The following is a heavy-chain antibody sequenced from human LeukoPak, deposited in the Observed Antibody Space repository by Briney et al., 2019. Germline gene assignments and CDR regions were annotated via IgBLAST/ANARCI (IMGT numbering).Heavy chain of an antibody. V-gene: IGHV3-23*01. CDR2: ISNSGGST. CDR3: ARSASLYYYYYMDV. CDR1: GFTFSNYG. J-gene: IGHJ6*03. Sequence: GGSLRLSCAISGFTFSNYGMNWVSQAPRKGLEWVSSISNSGGSTYYADSVKGRFTISRDNSKNTLYVQMNSLRDEDTAVYYCARSASLYYYYYMDVRGQGSTVTVSS.